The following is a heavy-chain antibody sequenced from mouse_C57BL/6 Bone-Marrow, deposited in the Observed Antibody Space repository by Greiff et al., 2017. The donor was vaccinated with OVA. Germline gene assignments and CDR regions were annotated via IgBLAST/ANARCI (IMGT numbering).Heavy chain of an antibody. J-gene: IGHJ3*01. V-gene: IGHV1-69*01. CDR3: ARGEGNYGAWFAY. Sequence: QVQLQQPGAELVMPGASVKLSCKASGYTFTSYWMHWVKQRPGQGLEWIGEIDPSDSYTNYNQKFKGKSTLTVDKSSSTAYMRLSSLTSEDSAVYYCARGEGNYGAWFAYWGQGTLVTVSA. CDR1: GYTFTSYW. CDR2: IDPSDSYT. D-gene: IGHD2-1*01.